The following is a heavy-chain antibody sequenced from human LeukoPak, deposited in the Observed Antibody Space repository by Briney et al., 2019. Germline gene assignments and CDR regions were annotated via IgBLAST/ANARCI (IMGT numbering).Heavy chain of an antibody. CDR1: GFTFSSYG. Sequence: PGGSLRLSCAASGFTFSSYGMHWVRQAPGKGLEWVAFIRYDGSNKYYADSVKGRFTISRDNSKNTLYLQMNSLRAEDKAVYYCAKDLVDIVPTIDHYFDYWGQGTLVTVPS. D-gene: IGHD5-12*01. CDR2: IRYDGSNK. J-gene: IGHJ4*02. V-gene: IGHV3-30*02. CDR3: AKDLVDIVPTIDHYFDY.